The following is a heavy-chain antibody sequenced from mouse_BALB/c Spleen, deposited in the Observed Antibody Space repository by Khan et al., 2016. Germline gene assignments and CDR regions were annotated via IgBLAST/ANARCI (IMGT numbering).Heavy chain of an antibody. Sequence: QVRLQQSGAELAKPGASVKMSCKASGYTFTSYWMHWVKQRPGQGLEWIGYINPSTGYTEYNQKFKDKATLTADKSSSTAYMQLSSLTSEDSAVYYCANGYYEYFDVWGAGTTVTVSS. CDR1: GYTFTSYW. J-gene: IGHJ1*01. CDR3: ANGYYEYFDV. D-gene: IGHD2-3*01. V-gene: IGHV1-7*01. CDR2: INPSTGYT.